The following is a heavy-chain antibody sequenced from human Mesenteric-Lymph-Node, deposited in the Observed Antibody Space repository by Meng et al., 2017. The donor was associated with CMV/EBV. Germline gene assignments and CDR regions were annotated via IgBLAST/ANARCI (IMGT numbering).Heavy chain of an antibody. Sequence: GESLKISCVAPGVTFSNYGMHWVRQAPGKGLEWVAFIRYDGSNKDYADSVKGRFTISRDISKNTLFLEMNSLRAEDTAVYYCARMGPYYYGSGSPKYGMDVWGQGTTVTVSS. CDR2: IRYDGSNK. J-gene: IGHJ6*02. D-gene: IGHD3-10*01. V-gene: IGHV3-30*02. CDR1: GVTFSNYG. CDR3: ARMGPYYYGSGSPKYGMDV.